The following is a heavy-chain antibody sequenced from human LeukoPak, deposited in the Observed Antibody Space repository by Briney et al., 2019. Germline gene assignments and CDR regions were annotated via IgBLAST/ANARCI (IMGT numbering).Heavy chain of an antibody. CDR3: TRSGYRHPYHFDS. CDR1: GFSVRTTY. Sequence: QPGGSLRLSCAVSGFSVRTTYMSWVRQAPGKGPDWVSVVYTGGGTDYADSVKGRFTISRDNSKNTLSLQMNSLRVEDTAIYYCTRSGYRHPYHFDSWGQGTLVTVSS. D-gene: IGHD3-22*01. CDR2: VYTGGGT. V-gene: IGHV3-53*01. J-gene: IGHJ4*02.